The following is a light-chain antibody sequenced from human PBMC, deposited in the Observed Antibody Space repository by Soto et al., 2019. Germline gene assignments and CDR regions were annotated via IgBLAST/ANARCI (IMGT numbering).Light chain of an antibody. J-gene: IGLJ2*01. CDR1: SSNIGAGYD. V-gene: IGLV1-40*01. Sequence: QSVLTQPPSVSGALGQSVTISCTGGSSNIGAGYDVHWYQKLPGTAPKVLIYGNDHRPSGVPDRFSGSKSGTSASLAITGLRADDXGDXXCQSYDTRXSGHVLFGGGTKLTVL. CDR3: QSYDTRXSGHVL. CDR2: GND.